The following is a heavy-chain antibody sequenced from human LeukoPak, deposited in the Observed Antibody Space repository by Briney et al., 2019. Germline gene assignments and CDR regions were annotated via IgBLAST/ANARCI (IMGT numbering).Heavy chain of an antibody. CDR2: IYYSGST. CDR1: GDSISSGGYS. J-gene: IGHJ4*02. CDR3: ARGLVVVINQYYFDY. D-gene: IGHD3-22*01. V-gene: IGHV4-31*03. Sequence: PSQTLSLTCTVSGDSISSGGYSWRWIRQHPGKGLEWIGYIYYSGSTYYNPSLKSRVTISVDTSKNQFSLKLSSVTAADTAVYYCARGLVVVINQYYFDYWGQGTLVTVSS.